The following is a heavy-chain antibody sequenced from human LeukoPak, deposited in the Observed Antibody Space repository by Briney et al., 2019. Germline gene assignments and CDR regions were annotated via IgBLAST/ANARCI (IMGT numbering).Heavy chain of an antibody. CDR1: GGSISSGGFY. D-gene: IGHD3-10*01. J-gene: IGHJ1*01. Sequence: PSQTLSLTCTVSGGSISSGGFYWSWVRQHPGKGLEWIGYIFYSGSTYYNPSLKSRITISVDTSKNQFSLKLSSVTAADTAVHYCARVIRGSGSEYFQHWGQGALVTVSS. CDR2: IFYSGST. CDR3: ARVIRGSGSEYFQH. V-gene: IGHV4-31*03.